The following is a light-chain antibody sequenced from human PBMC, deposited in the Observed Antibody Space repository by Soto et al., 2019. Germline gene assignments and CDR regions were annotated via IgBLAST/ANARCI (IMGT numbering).Light chain of an antibody. CDR3: AAWDDNLSALV. CDR2: RNN. Sequence: QSVLTQPPPASGTPGQRVTISCSGGSSNIGTNFVSWYQLLPGTAPKLLIFRNNQRPSGVPDRFSGSRSGTSAPLAISGLRSEDEADYFCAAWDDNLSALVFGGGTKLTV. CDR1: SSNIGTNF. J-gene: IGLJ2*01. V-gene: IGLV1-47*01.